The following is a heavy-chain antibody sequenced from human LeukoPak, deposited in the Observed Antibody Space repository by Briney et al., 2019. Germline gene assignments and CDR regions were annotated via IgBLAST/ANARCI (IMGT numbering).Heavy chain of an antibody. CDR3: ARHCYAYLTCD. CDR2: INPGDSET. V-gene: IGHV5-51*01. J-gene: IGHJ4*02. CDR1: GYSFTSNW. D-gene: IGHD2-2*01. Sequence: GESLKISCKGSGYSFTSNWIGWVRQMSGKGLEWVGIINPGDSETRYSPSFQGQVSISVDKSISTAFLQWSSLKASDTAMYYCARHCYAYLTCDWGQGTLVTVSS.